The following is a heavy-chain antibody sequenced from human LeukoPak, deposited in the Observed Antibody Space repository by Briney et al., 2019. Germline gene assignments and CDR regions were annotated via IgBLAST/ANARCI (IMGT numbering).Heavy chain of an antibody. V-gene: IGHV3-30*18. J-gene: IGHJ4*02. CDR2: ISYDGSNK. CDR3: AKAWGVAAAGSIGYFDY. D-gene: IGHD6-13*01. Sequence: GGSLRLSCAASGFTFSSYGMHWVRQAPGKGLEWVAVISYDGSNKYYADSVKGRFTISRDNSKNTLYLQMNSLRAEDTAVYYCAKAWGVAAAGSIGYFDYWGRGTLVTVSS. CDR1: GFTFSSYG.